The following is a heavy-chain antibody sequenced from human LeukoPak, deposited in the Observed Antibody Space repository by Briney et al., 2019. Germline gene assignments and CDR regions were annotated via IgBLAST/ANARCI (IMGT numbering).Heavy chain of an antibody. V-gene: IGHV3-13*01. CDR1: GFVLSDYG. CDR3: VRAKRKTSSRPWTSGMDV. J-gene: IGHJ6*02. D-gene: IGHD3/OR15-3a*01. Sequence: GGSLRLSCAASGFVLSDYGIHWVRQGIGKGLDWVSGIGSAGDKYYAGSERGRFTISRENAENFVYLQMNGLRAEDTAIYYCVRAKRKTSSRPWTSGMDVWGQGTTVTVSS. CDR2: IGSAGDK.